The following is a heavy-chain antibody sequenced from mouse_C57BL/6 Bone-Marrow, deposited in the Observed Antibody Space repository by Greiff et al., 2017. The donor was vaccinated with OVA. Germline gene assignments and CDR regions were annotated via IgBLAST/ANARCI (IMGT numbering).Heavy chain of an antibody. Sequence: QVQLQQSGAELVMPGASVKLSCKASGYTFTSYWMHWVKQRPGQGLEWIGEIDPSDSYTNYNQKFKGKSTLTVDKSSSTAYMQLSSLTSEDSAVYYCARERAAQATFFAYWGQGTLVTVSA. CDR3: ARERAAQATFFAY. CDR2: IDPSDSYT. V-gene: IGHV1-69*01. J-gene: IGHJ3*01. D-gene: IGHD3-2*02. CDR1: GYTFTSYW.